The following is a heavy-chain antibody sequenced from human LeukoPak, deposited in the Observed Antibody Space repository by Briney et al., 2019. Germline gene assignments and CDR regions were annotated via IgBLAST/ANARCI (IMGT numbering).Heavy chain of an antibody. CDR3: ARTKELSTISYFDS. CDR1: GFTFSDYF. V-gene: IGHV3-11*04. Sequence: GGSLRLSCAASGFTFSDYFMTWIRQAPGKGLEWVSYISSSGSTIHYADSVKGRFTISRDNAKNSLYLQMNSLRAEDTAVYHCARTKELSTISYFDSWGQGTLVTVSS. J-gene: IGHJ4*02. CDR2: ISSSGSTI. D-gene: IGHD5-24*01.